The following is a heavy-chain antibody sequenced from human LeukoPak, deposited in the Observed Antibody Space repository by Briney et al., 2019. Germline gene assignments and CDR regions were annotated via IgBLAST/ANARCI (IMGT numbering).Heavy chain of an antibody. Sequence: GESPKTSCNGFGYSFTNYWIGWVRQTPAKGLEGMGICYPADSGTRYNPAFQGQVTMSADKSISTAYLQWSSLKASDTAMYYCARHGQQLVGDYWGEGTLVTVSS. J-gene: IGHJ4*02. CDR1: GYSFTNYW. CDR3: ARHGQQLVGDY. CDR2: CYPADSGT. V-gene: IGHV5-51*01. D-gene: IGHD6-13*01.